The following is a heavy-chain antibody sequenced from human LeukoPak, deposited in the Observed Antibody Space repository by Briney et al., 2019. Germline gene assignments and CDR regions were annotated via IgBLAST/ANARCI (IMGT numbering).Heavy chain of an antibody. CDR1: GFTFSSYG. V-gene: IGHV3-23*01. CDR2: ISGSGGST. CDR3: ARGGSYLSAFDI. Sequence: GGSLRLSCAASGFTFSSYGMSWVRQAPGKGLEWVSAISGSGGSTYYADSVKGRFTISRDNSKNTLHLQMNSLRAEDTAVYYCARGGSYLSAFDIWGQGTMVTVSS. J-gene: IGHJ3*02. D-gene: IGHD1-26*01.